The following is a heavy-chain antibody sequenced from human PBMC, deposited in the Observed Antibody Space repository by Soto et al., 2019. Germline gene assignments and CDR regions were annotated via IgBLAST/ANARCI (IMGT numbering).Heavy chain of an antibody. D-gene: IGHD4-17*01. CDR3: ARDDYGDSAEGGGFDY. J-gene: IGHJ4*02. CDR1: GYTFTSYG. Sequence: QVPLVQSGAEVKKPGASVKVSCKASGYTFTSYGISWVRQAPGQGLEWMGWISAYNGNTNYAQKLQGRVTMTTDTSTSTAYMELRSLRSDDTAVYYCARDDYGDSAEGGGFDYWGQGTLVTVSS. CDR2: ISAYNGNT. V-gene: IGHV1-18*01.